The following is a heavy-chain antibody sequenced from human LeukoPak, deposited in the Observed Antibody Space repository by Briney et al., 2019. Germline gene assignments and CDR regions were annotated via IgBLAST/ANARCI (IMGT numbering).Heavy chain of an antibody. CDR3: ARPGELFNY. V-gene: IGHV3-48*01. J-gene: IGHJ4*02. Sequence: GGSLRLSCAASGFIFSDDNMNWVRQAPGKGLEWVSYISSGSSTIYYADSVEGRFTISRDNAKNTLYLQMNSLRAEDTAVYYCARPGELFNYWGQGTLVTVSS. D-gene: IGHD3-10*01. CDR1: GFIFSDDN. CDR2: ISSGSSTI.